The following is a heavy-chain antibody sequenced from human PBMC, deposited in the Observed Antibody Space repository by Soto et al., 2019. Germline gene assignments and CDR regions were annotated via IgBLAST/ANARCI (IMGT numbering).Heavy chain of an antibody. CDR2: IPYDGTSK. D-gene: IGHD5-12*01. CDR3: ARGNSGDDRGWLDS. J-gene: IGHJ5*01. V-gene: IGHV3-30-3*01. Sequence: GGSLRLSCTASGFTFSNYAFHWVRQAPGKGLEWVAFIPYDGTSKYYGDSVKGRFTISRDNSQNTLSLQMNSLRPEDTALYYCARGNSGDDRGWLDSWGLGTLVTVSS. CDR1: GFTFSNYA.